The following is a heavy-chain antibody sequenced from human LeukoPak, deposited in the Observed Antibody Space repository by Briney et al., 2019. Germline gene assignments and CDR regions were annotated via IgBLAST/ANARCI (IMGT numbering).Heavy chain of an antibody. CDR1: GFTFSDSL. Sequence: GGSLRLSCAASGFTFSDSLMHWVRQAPGKGLMWVSRINTDGSNTNYADSVKGRFTISRDNAKSTLYLQMNSLRAEDTAVYYCARVGRLGYQLLIGAFDIWGQGTMVTVSS. CDR2: INTDGSNT. CDR3: ARVGRLGYQLLIGAFDI. V-gene: IGHV3-74*01. D-gene: IGHD2-2*01. J-gene: IGHJ3*02.